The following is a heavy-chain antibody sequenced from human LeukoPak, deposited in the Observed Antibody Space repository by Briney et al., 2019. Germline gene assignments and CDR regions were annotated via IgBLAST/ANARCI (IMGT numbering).Heavy chain of an antibody. J-gene: IGHJ4*02. CDR3: AKSRWLQSGGLDY. Sequence: PGGSLRLSCAASGYTFRIYDMSWVRQAPGKGLEWVTAIGGSGLYTYYSGSVKGRFTISRDNSKNTLYLQVSGLRVEDTAVYYCAKSRWLQSGGLDYWGQGTLVTVSS. CDR2: IGGSGLYT. V-gene: IGHV3-23*01. D-gene: IGHD5-24*01. CDR1: GYTFRIYD.